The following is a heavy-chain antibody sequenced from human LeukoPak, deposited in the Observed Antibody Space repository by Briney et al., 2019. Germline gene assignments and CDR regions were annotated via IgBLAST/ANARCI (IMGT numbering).Heavy chain of an antibody. CDR3: AKDSNYDCSSTRCYTGEGDRYYYYYYGMDV. J-gene: IGHJ6*02. CDR1: GFTFSTYA. CDR2: ISGSGGST. Sequence: SGGSLRLSCAASGFTFSTYAMNWVRQAPGKGLEWVSAISGSGGSTYYADSVKGRFTISRDSSKNTLYLQMNSLRAGDTAVYYCAKDSNYDCSSTRCYTGEGDRYYYYYYGMDVWGQGTTVTVSS. D-gene: IGHD2-2*02. V-gene: IGHV3-23*01.